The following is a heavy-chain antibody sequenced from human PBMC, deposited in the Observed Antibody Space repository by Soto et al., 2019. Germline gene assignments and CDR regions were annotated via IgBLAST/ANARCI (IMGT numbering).Heavy chain of an antibody. CDR1: GFTFDSSGFTFESYW. D-gene: IGHD1-26*01. J-gene: IGHJ5*02. CDR3: VRSLGKGFDP. CDR2: ISGDGNIT. Sequence: EVRLVESGGGLVQPGGSLRLSCAASGFTFDSSGFTFESYWMHWVRQGPGKGLVWVSRISGDGNITDYAVFAKGRFKISRDNAKNTVFLQMDSLRAEDTSVYYCVRSLGKGFDPWGQGTLVTVSS. V-gene: IGHV3-74*01.